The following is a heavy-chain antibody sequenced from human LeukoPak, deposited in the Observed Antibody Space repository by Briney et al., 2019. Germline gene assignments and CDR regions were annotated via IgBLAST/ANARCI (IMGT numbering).Heavy chain of an antibody. CDR2: IYSGGST. CDR1: GFTVSSNY. D-gene: IGHD3-10*01. CDR3: AKDQSPASGTHDALDI. Sequence: GGSLRLSCAASGFTVSSNYMSWVRQAPGKGLEWVSVIYSGGSTYYADSVKGRFTISRDNSKKTLSLQMNSLRAEDTAVYYCAKDQSPASGTHDALDIWGQGTMVTVSS. V-gene: IGHV3-53*01. J-gene: IGHJ3*02.